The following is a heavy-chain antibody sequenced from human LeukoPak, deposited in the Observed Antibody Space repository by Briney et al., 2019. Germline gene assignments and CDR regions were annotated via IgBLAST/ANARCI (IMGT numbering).Heavy chain of an antibody. J-gene: IGHJ4*02. CDR2: ISYDGTDT. V-gene: IGHV3-30-3*01. Sequence: PGGSLTLSCAASGFTLSTYAMHWVRQAPGKGLEWVAVISYDGTDTYYADSVKGRFTISRDTSKNSLYLQMNSLRPEDTAVFYCARIRGGPIDDWGQGTLVTVSS. CDR3: ARIRGGPIDD. CDR1: GFTLSTYA. D-gene: IGHD3-16*01.